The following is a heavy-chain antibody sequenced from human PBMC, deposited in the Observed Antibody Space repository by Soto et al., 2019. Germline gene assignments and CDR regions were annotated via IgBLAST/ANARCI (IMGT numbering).Heavy chain of an antibody. J-gene: IGHJ6*02. CDR2: IYYSGST. V-gene: IGHV4-31*03. CDR1: GGSISSGGYY. D-gene: IGHD5-18*01. CDR3: ARGGIQLATDYYYGMDV. Sequence: SETLSLTCTVSGGSISSGGYYWSWIRQHPGKGLEWIGYIYYSGSTYYNPSLKSRVTISVDTSKNQFSLKLSSVTAADTAVYYCARGGIQLATDYYYGMDVWGQGTTVTV.